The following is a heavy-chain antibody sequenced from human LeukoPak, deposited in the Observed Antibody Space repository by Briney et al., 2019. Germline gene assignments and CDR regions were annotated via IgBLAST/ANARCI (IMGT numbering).Heavy chain of an antibody. CDR2: ISYDGSNK. J-gene: IGHJ4*02. CDR1: GFTFSSYG. D-gene: IGHD1-1*01. CDR3: AKNWNYLNY. Sequence: GGSLRLSCAASGFTFSSYGIHWVRQAPGKGLEWVAVISYDGSNKYYADSVKGRFTISRDNSKNTLYLQMNSLRAEDTAVYYCAKNWNYLNYWGQGTQVTVSS. V-gene: IGHV3-30*18.